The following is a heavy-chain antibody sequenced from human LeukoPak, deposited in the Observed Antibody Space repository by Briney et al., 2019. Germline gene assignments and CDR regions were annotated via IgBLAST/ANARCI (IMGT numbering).Heavy chain of an antibody. Sequence: PGGSLRLSCAASGFTFSIYAMSWVRHAPGKGLEWVSTFSGSGGRIYYADSVKGRFTISRDNSKNTVYLQMNSLRAEDTAVYYCAKDPYGTRYFDYWGQGTLVTVSS. CDR2: FSGSGGRI. D-gene: IGHD2-2*01. CDR3: AKDPYGTRYFDY. V-gene: IGHV3-23*01. J-gene: IGHJ4*02. CDR1: GFTFSIYA.